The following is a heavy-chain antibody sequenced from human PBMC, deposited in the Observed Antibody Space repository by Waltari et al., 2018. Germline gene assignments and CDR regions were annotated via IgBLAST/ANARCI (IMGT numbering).Heavy chain of an antibody. CDR1: GYSFTGSG. D-gene: IGHD2-8*01. CDR3: ARHGLRDCTNGVCSFQGMDV. Sequence: EVQLVQSGAEVKKPGESLTISCKGSGYSFTGSGIGWVRQCPGNDHGWMGVIYPGYSDTRYSPSFQGQFTISADKAISTAYLQWSSLKASDTAMYYCARHGLRDCTNGVCSFQGMDVWGQGTTVTVSS. V-gene: IGHV5-51*01. J-gene: IGHJ6*02. CDR2: IYPGYSDT.